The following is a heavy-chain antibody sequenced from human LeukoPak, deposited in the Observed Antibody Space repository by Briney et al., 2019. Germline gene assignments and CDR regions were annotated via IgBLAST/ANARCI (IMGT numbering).Heavy chain of an antibody. V-gene: IGHV3-30-3*01. CDR3: ARARTAIEFVDWFDP. Sequence: GGSLRLSCAASGFTFSSYAMHWVRQAPGKGLEWVAVISYDGSNKYYAASVKGRFTISRDNSKTTLYLRMNSLRAEDTAVYYCARARTAIEFVDWFDPWGQGTLVTVSS. CDR1: GFTFSSYA. D-gene: IGHD1/OR15-1a*01. CDR2: ISYDGSNK. J-gene: IGHJ5*02.